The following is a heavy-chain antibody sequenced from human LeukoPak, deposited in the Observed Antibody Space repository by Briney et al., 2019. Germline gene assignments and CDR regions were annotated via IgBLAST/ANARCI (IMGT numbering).Heavy chain of an antibody. J-gene: IGHJ4*02. V-gene: IGHV4-59*12. CDR1: GGSISSYY. CDR2: IYYSGST. CDR3: ARSEGDYGDFTAY. Sequence: PSEILSLTCTVSGGSISSYYWSWIRQPPGKGLEWIGYIYYSGSTDYNPSLKSRVTISVDTSKNQFSLKLSSVTAADTAVYYCARSEGDYGDFTAYWGQGTLVTVSS. D-gene: IGHD4-17*01.